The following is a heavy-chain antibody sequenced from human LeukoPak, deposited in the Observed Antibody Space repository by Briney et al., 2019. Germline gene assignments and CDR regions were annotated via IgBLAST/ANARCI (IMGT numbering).Heavy chain of an antibody. Sequence: GGSLRLSCAASGITLSDFWFSWVRQAPGKGLEWVARIKAKIHGEITDYAAPVRGRFIISRDDSRNTVYLQMNSLKFEDTAMYYCTRRSTIWGRGTRVTVSS. CDR1: GITLSDFW. CDR2: IKAKIHGEIT. D-gene: IGHD5-24*01. J-gene: IGHJ4*02. CDR3: TRRSTI. V-gene: IGHV3-15*01.